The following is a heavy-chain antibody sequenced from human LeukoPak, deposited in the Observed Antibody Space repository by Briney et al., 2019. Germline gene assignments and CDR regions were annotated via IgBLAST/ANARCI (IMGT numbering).Heavy chain of an antibody. Sequence: PSETLSLTRTVSGGSISSYYWSWIRQPPGKGLEWIGYIYYSGSTNYNPSLKSRVTISVDTSKNQFSLKLSSVTAADTAVYYCASLAGGDGYRFYYGMDVWGQGTTVTVSS. J-gene: IGHJ6*02. CDR3: ASLAGGDGYRFYYGMDV. CDR2: IYYSGST. D-gene: IGHD5-24*01. CDR1: GGSISSYY. V-gene: IGHV4-59*01.